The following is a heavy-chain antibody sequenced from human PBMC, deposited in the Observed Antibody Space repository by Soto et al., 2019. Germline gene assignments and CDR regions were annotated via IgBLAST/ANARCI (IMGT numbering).Heavy chain of an antibody. D-gene: IGHD3-3*01. V-gene: IGHV3-15*07. J-gene: IGHJ4*02. CDR1: GFSFSDNW. CDR3: ADYCDFGRGHYPH. CDR2: IKSRADGETT. Sequence: EVRLVESGGGLVKPGGSLRLSCAASGFSFSDNWMHWLRQAPGKGLEWVGRIKSRADGETTDYAAPVKGRFTISRDDSRDTFYLEMNSLKSADTAIYYCADYCDFGRGHYPHWGQGIVVTVSS.